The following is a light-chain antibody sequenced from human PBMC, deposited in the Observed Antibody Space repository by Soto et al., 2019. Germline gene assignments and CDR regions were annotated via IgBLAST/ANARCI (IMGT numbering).Light chain of an antibody. CDR3: QQFNHYHT. V-gene: IGKV1D-13*01. CDR2: DAS. CDR1: QGISSA. J-gene: IGKJ4*01. Sequence: AIQLTQSPSSLSASVGDRVTITCRASQGISSALAWYQQKPGKAPKLLIYDASSLESGVPSRFSGSGSGTDFTLTISILQPEDFATYSCQQFNHYHTFGGGTKVEIK.